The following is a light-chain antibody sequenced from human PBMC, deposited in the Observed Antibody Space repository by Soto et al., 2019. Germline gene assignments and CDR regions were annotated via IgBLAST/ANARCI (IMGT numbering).Light chain of an antibody. Sequence: DIPMTQSPSTLSASLGDRVTITCRASQSISYWLAWYQQKPGKAPNLLIYKASSLESGVPSRFSGSGSGTEFTLTISSLQPDDFATYYCQQYNNYWTFGQGTKVEIK. J-gene: IGKJ1*01. V-gene: IGKV1-5*03. CDR1: QSISYW. CDR3: QQYNNYWT. CDR2: KAS.